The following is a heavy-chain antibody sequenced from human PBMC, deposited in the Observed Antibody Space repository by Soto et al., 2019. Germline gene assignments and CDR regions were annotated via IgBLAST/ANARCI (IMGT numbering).Heavy chain of an antibody. CDR2: IWYDGSNK. D-gene: IGHD6-13*01. CDR3: AKASIAAAGYPDYYYGMDV. CDR1: GFTFSSYG. Sequence: PGGSLRLSCAASGFTFSSYGMHWVRQAPGKGLEWVAVIWYDGSNKYYADSVKGRFTISRDNSKNTLYLQMNSLRAEDTAVYYCAKASIAAAGYPDYYYGMDVWGQGTTVTVSS. J-gene: IGHJ6*02. V-gene: IGHV3-33*06.